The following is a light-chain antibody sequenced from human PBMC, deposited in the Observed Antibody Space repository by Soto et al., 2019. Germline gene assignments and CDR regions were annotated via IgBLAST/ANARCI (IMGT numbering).Light chain of an antibody. CDR2: DVS. CDR1: SSDVGGYNF. V-gene: IGLV2-14*03. J-gene: IGLJ1*01. Sequence: QSVLTQPASVSGSPGQSVTISCAGTSSDVGGYNFVSWYQQHPGKAPQLMIYDVSSRPSGVSNRFSGSKSGNTASLTISGLQAEDEADYFCTSYTSIDTYVFGTGTKVTVL. CDR3: TSYTSIDTYV.